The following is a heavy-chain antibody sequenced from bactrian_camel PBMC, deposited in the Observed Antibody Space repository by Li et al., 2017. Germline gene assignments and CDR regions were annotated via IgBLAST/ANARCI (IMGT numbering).Heavy chain of an antibody. CDR3: AKMDGYYNEYDVGAVDFRH. D-gene: IGHD4*01. CDR2: INVGGGST. V-gene: IGHV3S31*01. CDR1: GFTFSSYA. J-gene: IGHJ6*01. Sequence: VQLVESGGGLVQPGGSLRLSCAASGFTFSSYAMSWVRQAPGKGLEWVSAINVGGGSTFYADSVKGRFTISRDNAKNMLYPQMNNLKTEDTAMYYCAKMDGYYNEYDVGAVDFRHWGQGTQVTVS.